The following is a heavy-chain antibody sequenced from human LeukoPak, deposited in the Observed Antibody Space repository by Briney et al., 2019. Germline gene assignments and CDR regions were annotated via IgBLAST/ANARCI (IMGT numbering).Heavy chain of an antibody. V-gene: IGHV3-43D*03. CDR3: AKSGPGSLAGFSIDY. D-gene: IGHD3-10*01. CDR2: ITYNGGKT. J-gene: IGHJ4*02. Sequence: GGSLRLSCAPSGFTFDDYGMHWVRQPPGKGLEWVSFITYNGGKTYYADSVKGRFTISRDNRKNSLFLQMNSLRVEDTALYYCAKSGPGSLAGFSIDYWGQGTLVTVSS. CDR1: GFTFDDYG.